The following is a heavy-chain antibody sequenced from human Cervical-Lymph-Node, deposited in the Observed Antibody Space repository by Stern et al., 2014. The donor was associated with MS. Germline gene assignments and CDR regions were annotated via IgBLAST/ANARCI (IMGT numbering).Heavy chain of an antibody. CDR3: VIRRDSGGYDTFDI. V-gene: IGHV5-51*01. J-gene: IGHJ3*02. CDR2: IYPGDSDT. CDR1: GYSFSNFW. D-gene: IGHD3-22*01. Sequence: VHLVESGAEVKKPGESLKISCKTSGYSFSNFWIGWVRQMPGQGLEWMGIIYPGDSDTTYSPSFQGQVTISADESISTAYLQWRSLKASDTAMYYCVIRRDSGGYDTFDIWGQGTMLIVSS.